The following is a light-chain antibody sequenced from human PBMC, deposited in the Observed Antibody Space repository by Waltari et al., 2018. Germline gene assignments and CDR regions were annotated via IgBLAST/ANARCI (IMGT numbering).Light chain of an antibody. CDR2: AAS. CDR1: QTISNY. Sequence: DIQLTQSPSSLSASVGDRVAITCRPSQTISNYLNWYQQKPGQAPNLLIYAASTLQSVVPSRFSGSGSGTVFTLTISSLQPEDFATYFCQQTYLMPRSFGQGTKVEIK. V-gene: IGKV1-39*01. CDR3: QQTYLMPRS. J-gene: IGKJ1*01.